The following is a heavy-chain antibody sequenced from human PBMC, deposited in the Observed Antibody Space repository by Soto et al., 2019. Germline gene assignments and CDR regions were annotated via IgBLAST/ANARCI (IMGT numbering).Heavy chain of an antibody. J-gene: IGHJ4*02. V-gene: IGHV4-4*07. Sequence: PSETLSLTCTVSGGSMNAHFWSWIRQSAGKGLEWIGHIYISGTTMYNPSLKSRVTMSVDPPKNQFSLKLTSVTAADTAVYYCARINGGSPDFWGQGTLVTVSS. CDR2: IYISGTT. CDR1: GGSMNAHF. D-gene: IGHD2-15*01. CDR3: ARINGGSPDF.